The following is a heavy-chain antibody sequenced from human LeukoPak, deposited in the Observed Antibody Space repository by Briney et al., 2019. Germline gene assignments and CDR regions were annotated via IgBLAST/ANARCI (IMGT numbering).Heavy chain of an antibody. D-gene: IGHD3-9*01. CDR1: GFTFSSYS. J-gene: IGHJ4*02. CDR2: ISSSSSYI. V-gene: IGHV3-21*01. Sequence: GGSLRLSCAASGFTFSSYSMNWVRQAPGKGLEWVSSISSSSSYIYYADSVKGRFTISRDNAKNSLYLQMNSLRAEDTAVYYCARGGILTGPPFDYWGQGTLVTVSS. CDR3: ARGGILTGPPFDY.